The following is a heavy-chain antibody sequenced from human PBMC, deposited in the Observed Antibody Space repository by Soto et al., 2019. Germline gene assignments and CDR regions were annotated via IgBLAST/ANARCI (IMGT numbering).Heavy chain of an antibody. D-gene: IGHD3-3*01. Sequence: GGSLRLSCAASGFTFSSYNMNWVRQAPGKGLEWVSSITDSGNNIYYTDSVKGRFTISRDNAKNSLYLQMNSLRAEDAAVYYCARWSTLVTLFGVVSYGLDVWGQGTTVTVSS. CDR2: ITDSGNNI. J-gene: IGHJ6*02. CDR3: ARWSTLVTLFGVVSYGLDV. V-gene: IGHV3-21*01. CDR1: GFTFSSYN.